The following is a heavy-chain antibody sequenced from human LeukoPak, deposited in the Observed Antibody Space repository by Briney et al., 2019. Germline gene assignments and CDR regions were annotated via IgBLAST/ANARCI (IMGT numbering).Heavy chain of an antibody. CDR1: GYTFTGYY. J-gene: IGHJ3*02. Sequence: GASVKVSCKASGYTFTGYYMHWVRQAPGQGLEWMGRINPNSGGTNYAQKFQGRVTMTRDTSISTAYMELSRLRSDDTAVYHCARAVTDYDILTGYYLNAFDIWGQGTMVTVSS. D-gene: IGHD3-9*01. V-gene: IGHV1-2*06. CDR2: INPNSGGT. CDR3: ARAVTDYDILTGYYLNAFDI.